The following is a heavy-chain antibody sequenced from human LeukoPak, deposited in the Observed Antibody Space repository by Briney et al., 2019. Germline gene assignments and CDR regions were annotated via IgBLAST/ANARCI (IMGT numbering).Heavy chain of an antibody. CDR2: INHRGST. D-gene: IGHD3-22*01. J-gene: IGHJ4*02. CDR1: GGSFSGYY. V-gene: IGHV4-34*01. CDR3: ARRPTTSYYYDSSPRPFDY. Sequence: SETLSLTCAVSGGSFSGYYLSWIRQPPGMGLEWIGEINHRGSTNYNPSLKSRVTISVDTSKNQFSLKLSSVTAADTAVYYCARRPTTSYYYDSSPRPFDYWGQGALVTVSS.